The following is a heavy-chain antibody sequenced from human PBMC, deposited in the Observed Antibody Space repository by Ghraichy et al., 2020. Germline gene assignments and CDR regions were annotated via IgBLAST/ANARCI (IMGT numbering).Heavy chain of an antibody. J-gene: IGHJ6*04. CDR2: IWYDGSNK. D-gene: IGHD6-13*01. V-gene: IGHV3-33*08. CDR3: ARERIAPSHYFGRVV. CDR1: GFTFSSYG. Sequence: GGSLRLSCAASGFTFSSYGMHWVRQAPGKGLEWVAVIWYDGSNKYYADSVKGRFTISRDNSKNTRYRQMNSLRAEDTAVYYCARERIAPSHYFGRVVWGGGTTVCVSS.